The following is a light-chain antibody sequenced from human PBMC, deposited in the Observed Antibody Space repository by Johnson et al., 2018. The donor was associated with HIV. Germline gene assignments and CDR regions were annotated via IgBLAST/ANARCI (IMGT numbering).Light chain of an antibody. CDR1: ALPKKY. CDR2: KDS. Sequence: VLTQPPSVSVSLGQMARITCSGEALPKKYAYWYQQKPGQFPVLVIYKDSERPSGIPDRFSGSKSGTLATLGITGLQTGDEADYYCGTWDNGLSGYVFGSGTKVTVL. J-gene: IGLJ1*01. CDR3: GTWDNGLSGYV. V-gene: IGLV3-16*01.